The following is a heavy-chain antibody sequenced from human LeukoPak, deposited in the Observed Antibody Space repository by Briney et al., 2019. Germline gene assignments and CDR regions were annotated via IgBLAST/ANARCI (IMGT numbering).Heavy chain of an antibody. CDR1: GGTFSSYA. D-gene: IGHD3-3*01. CDR3: ARALSPRFRFLEWLPRGWGNWFDP. V-gene: IGHV1-69*05. J-gene: IGHJ5*02. CDR2: IIPIFGTA. Sequence: SVKVSCKASGGTFSSYAISWVRQAPGQGLEWMGGIIPIFGTANYAQKFQGRVTITTDESTSTAYMELSSLRSEDTAVYYCARALSPRFRFLEWLPRGWGNWFDPWGQGTLVTVSS.